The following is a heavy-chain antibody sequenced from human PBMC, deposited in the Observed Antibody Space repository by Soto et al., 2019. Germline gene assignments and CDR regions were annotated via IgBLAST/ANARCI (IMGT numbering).Heavy chain of an antibody. Sequence: PSETLSLTCTVSGGSISSYYWSWIRQPPGKGLEWIGYIYYSGSTNYNPSLKSRVTISVDTSKNQFSLKLSSVTAADTAVKYSARGNILTGYYPSLDYWGQGTLVTVSS. CDR3: ARGNILTGYYPSLDY. V-gene: IGHV4-59*01. J-gene: IGHJ4*02. D-gene: IGHD3-9*01. CDR1: GGSISSYY. CDR2: IYYSGST.